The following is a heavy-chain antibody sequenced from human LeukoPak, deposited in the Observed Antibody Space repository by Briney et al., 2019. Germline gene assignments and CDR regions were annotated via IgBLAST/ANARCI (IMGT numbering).Heavy chain of an antibody. CDR2: IISDGSST. D-gene: IGHD3-9*01. Sequence: GGSLRLSCAASGFTFSSTWMHWVRQAPGKGLVWVSRIISDGSSTAYAESVKGRFTISRDNSKNTLYLQMNSLRAEDTAVYSCANGPHYQILTGYYKVRSHLDYWGQGTLVTVSS. J-gene: IGHJ4*02. CDR1: GFTFSSTW. V-gene: IGHV3-74*03. CDR3: ANGPHYQILTGYYKVRSHLDY.